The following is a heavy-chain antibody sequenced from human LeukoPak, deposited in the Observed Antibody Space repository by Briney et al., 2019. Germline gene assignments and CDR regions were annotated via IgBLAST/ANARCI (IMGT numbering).Heavy chain of an antibody. Sequence: PGGSLRLSCAASGFTFSSYAMHWVRQAPGKGLEWVAVISYDGSNKYYADSVKGRFTISRDNSKNTLYLQMNSLRAEDTAVYYCARDRVYYDSSGYYRRINWFDPWGQGTLVTASS. CDR3: ARDRVYYDSSGYYRRINWFDP. V-gene: IGHV3-30-3*01. J-gene: IGHJ5*02. CDR1: GFTFSSYA. CDR2: ISYDGSNK. D-gene: IGHD3-22*01.